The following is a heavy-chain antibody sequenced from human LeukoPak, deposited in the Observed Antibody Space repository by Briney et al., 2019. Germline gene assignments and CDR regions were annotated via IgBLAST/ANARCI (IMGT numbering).Heavy chain of an antibody. D-gene: IGHD3-10*01. Sequence: QPGGSLRLSCAASGFAFSSYAMSWVRQAPGKGLEWVALITYDGYYKYYSDSVKGRFTISSDTSKNTLYLQMNSLRAEDTAVYYCARDLSPVVRASPMGYWGQGTLVTVSS. CDR1: GFAFSSYA. CDR3: ARDLSPVVRASPMGY. CDR2: ITYDGYYK. J-gene: IGHJ4*02. V-gene: IGHV3-30*03.